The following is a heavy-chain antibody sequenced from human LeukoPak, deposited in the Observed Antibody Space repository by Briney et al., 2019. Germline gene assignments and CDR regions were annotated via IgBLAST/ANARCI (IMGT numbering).Heavy chain of an antibody. CDR3: ARKADFDY. CDR2: INPNSDGT. V-gene: IGHV1-2*02. CDR1: GYTFTGYY. Sequence: ASVNVSCKASGYTFTGYYMHWVRQAPAQGLEWMGWINPNSDGTNYAQKCQGRATMTRDTSISTAYMELSRLISDDTAVYYWARKADFDYWGQGTLVTVSS. D-gene: IGHD6-13*01. J-gene: IGHJ4*02.